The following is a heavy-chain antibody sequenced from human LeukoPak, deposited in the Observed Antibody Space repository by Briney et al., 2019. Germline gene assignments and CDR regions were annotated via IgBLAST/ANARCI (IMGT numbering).Heavy chain of an antibody. Sequence: GGSLRLSCVGSPVTFSTPFMTWVRQAPGKGLEGVSYISSSGSTIYYADSVKGRFTISRDNARNSLYLQMHSLRAEDTAVYYCSSGTYYYDSSGYFFDYWGQGTLVAVSS. V-gene: IGHV3-11*01. CDR2: ISSSGSTI. CDR3: SSGTYYYDSSGYFFDY. CDR1: PVTFSTPF. J-gene: IGHJ4*02. D-gene: IGHD3-22*01.